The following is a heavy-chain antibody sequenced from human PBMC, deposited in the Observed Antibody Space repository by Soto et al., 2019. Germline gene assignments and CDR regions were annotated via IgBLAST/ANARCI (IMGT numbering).Heavy chain of an antibody. Sequence: EVQLLESGGGLVQPGGSLRLSCSASGFTFSSYAMSWVRQAPGKGLEWVSAISGRDGSIYYADSVKGRFTISGDISKNTLYLQMNSLTAGDTAVYYCAKVVLVAYTPAANYYFDYWGQGTLVTVSS. CDR3: AKVVLVAYTPAANYYFDY. J-gene: IGHJ4*02. D-gene: IGHD2-15*01. CDR1: GFTFSSYA. V-gene: IGHV3-23*01. CDR2: ISGRDGSI.